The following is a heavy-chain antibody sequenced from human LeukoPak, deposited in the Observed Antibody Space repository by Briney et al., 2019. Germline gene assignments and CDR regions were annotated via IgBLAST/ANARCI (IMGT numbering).Heavy chain of an antibody. CDR1: GFTFSSYA. CDR2: ISGSGGST. J-gene: IGHJ4*02. Sequence: GGSLRLSCAASGFTFSSYAMSWVRQAPGKGLEWVSAISGSGGSTYYADSVKGRFTISRDNSKNTLYLQMNSLRAEDTAVYYCASHYGSGNLVDYWGQGTLVTVSS. CDR3: ASHYGSGNLVDY. V-gene: IGHV3-23*01. D-gene: IGHD3-10*01.